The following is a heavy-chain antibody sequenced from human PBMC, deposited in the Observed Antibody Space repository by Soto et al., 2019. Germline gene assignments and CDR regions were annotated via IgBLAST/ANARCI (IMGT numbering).Heavy chain of an antibody. CDR2: IGTAGDT. V-gene: IGHV3-13*01. CDR3: ARDYYDSSGYYYFDY. Sequence: GGSLRLSCAASGFTFSSYYMHWVRQATGKGLEWVSAIGTAGDTYYPGSVKGRFTISRENAKNSLYLQMNSLRAEDTAVYYCARDYYDSSGYYYFDYWGQGTLVTVSS. J-gene: IGHJ4*02. D-gene: IGHD3-22*01. CDR1: GFTFSSYY.